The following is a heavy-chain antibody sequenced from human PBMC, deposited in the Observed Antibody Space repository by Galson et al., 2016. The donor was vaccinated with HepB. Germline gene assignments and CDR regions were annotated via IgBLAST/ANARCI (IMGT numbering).Heavy chain of an antibody. D-gene: IGHD3-3*01. V-gene: IGHV4-30-2*01. J-gene: IGHJ6*03. CDR1: GDSLSSGGHS. CDR3: VRGGVGNYYYYMDI. CDR2: IYHTGST. Sequence: TLSLTCAVSGDSLSSGGHSWNWIRQAPGKGLEWIGYIYHTGSTYYNPSLRSRVTLSVDRSKNQFSLKLGSVTAADTAVYYCVRGGVGNYYYYMDIWGKGTTVTVSS.